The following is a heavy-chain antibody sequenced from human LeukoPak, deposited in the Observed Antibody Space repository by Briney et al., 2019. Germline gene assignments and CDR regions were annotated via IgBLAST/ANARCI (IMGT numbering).Heavy chain of an antibody. CDR3: ARGPDYYDSSGXYXXXXXXXXXDV. D-gene: IGHD3-22*01. Sequence: GGSLRLSCAASGFTFSSYAMHWVRQAPGKGLEYVSAISSNGGSTYYANSVKGRFTISRDNSKNTLYLQMGSRRAEDMAVYYCARGPDYYDSSGXYXXXXXXXXXDV. V-gene: IGHV3-64*01. CDR2: ISSNGGST. J-gene: IGHJ6*01. CDR1: GFTFSSYA.